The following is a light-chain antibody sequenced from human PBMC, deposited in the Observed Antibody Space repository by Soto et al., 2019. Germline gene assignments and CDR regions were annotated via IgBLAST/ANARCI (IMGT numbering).Light chain of an antibody. J-gene: IGKJ5*01. V-gene: IGKV1-5*01. CDR1: QSISSW. CDR3: QQYNSYLIT. CDR2: DAS. Sequence: DIQMTQSPSTLSASVGDRVTITCRAGQSISSWLAWYQQKPGKGPKLLIYDASTLESGVPSRFSGSGSGTEFTLTISSLQPDDFATYYCQQYNSYLITFGQGTRLEIK.